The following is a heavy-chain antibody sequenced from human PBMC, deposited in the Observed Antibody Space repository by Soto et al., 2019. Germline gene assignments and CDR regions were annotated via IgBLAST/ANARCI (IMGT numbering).Heavy chain of an antibody. Sequence: SVKVSCKASGGTLSSYVISWVRQAPGQGLERMGGIIPIFGTTTYGEKFQGRVTITADESTSTTYMELSSLKSEDTAVYYCARDPRQDCSGETCYYSWGQGTLVTVSS. CDR2: IIPIFGTT. D-gene: IGHD2-15*01. V-gene: IGHV1-69*13. CDR3: ARDPRQDCSGETCYYS. CDR1: GGTLSSYV. J-gene: IGHJ4*02.